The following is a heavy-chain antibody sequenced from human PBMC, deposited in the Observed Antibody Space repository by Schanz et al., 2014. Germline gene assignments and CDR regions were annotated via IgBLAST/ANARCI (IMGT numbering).Heavy chain of an antibody. J-gene: IGHJ4*02. Sequence: VQLVESGGGVVQPGRSLRLSCAASGFTFSGYGMHWVRQAPGKGLEWVSSLSGGSSYIFYADSVKGRFTISRDNSRNSLSLQMSSLRPGDTAVYYCAKDPPRGVRTPINPTLDYWGQGTRVTVS. D-gene: IGHD3-10*01. CDR1: GFTFSGYG. V-gene: IGHV3-21*01. CDR3: AKDPPRGVRTPINPTLDY. CDR2: LSGGSSYI.